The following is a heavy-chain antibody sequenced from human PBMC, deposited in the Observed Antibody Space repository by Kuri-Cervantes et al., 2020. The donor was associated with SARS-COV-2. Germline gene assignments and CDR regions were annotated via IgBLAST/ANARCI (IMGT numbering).Heavy chain of an antibody. CDR3: ARKLGVPDARPSVWYLDR. V-gene: IGHV1-8*03. Sequence: GGSLRLPCKASGYTFTSYGISWVRQAPGQGLEWMGWMNPNSGNTGYPQKFQGRVTITRNTTISTADMELSSLKSEDTAVYYCARKLGVPDARPSVWYLDRWGHGTLVTVSS. CDR2: MNPNSGNT. J-gene: IGHJ2*01. D-gene: IGHD2-2*01. CDR1: GYTFTSYG.